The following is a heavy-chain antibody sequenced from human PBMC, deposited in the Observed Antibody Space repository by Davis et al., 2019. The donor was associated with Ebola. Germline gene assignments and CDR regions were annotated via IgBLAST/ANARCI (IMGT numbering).Heavy chain of an antibody. J-gene: IGHJ2*01. Sequence: PSETLSLTCTVSGGSISSHYWSWIRQPPGKGLEWIGYIYYSGSTNYNPSLKSRVTISVDTSKNQFSLKLSSVTAADTAVYYCAGASQYFDLWGRGTLVTVSS. CDR3: AGASQYFDL. CDR1: GGSISSHY. V-gene: IGHV4-59*11. CDR2: IYYSGST.